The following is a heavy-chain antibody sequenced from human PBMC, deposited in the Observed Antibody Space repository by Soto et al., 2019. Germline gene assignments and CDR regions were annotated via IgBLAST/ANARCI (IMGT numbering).Heavy chain of an antibody. D-gene: IGHD3-9*01. J-gene: IGHJ6*02. CDR1: GFTVSSHY. CDR2: IYSGGST. V-gene: IGHV3-53*01. Sequence: EVQLVESGGGLIQPGGSLRLSCAASGFTVSSHYMSWVRQAPGKGLEWVSVIYSGGSTYYAGSVKGRFTISRDNSKKTLYLQMNSPRAEDTAVYYCATRYFDWFPHYYGMDVWGQGTTVTVSS. CDR3: ATRYFDWFPHYYGMDV.